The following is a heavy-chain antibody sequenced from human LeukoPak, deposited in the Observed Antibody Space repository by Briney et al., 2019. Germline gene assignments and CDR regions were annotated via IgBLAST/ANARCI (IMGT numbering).Heavy chain of an antibody. V-gene: IGHV6-1*01. D-gene: IGHD3-3*01. CDR3: ARDRYDSYPMDV. Sequence: SQTLSLTCAISGDGVSSNSAAWNWIRQSPSRGLEWLGRTYYRSKWSTYYAVSVKSRISINRDTSKNQISLQLNSVTAADTAVYYCARDRYDSYPMDVWGQGTTVTVSS. CDR2: TYYRSKWST. CDR1: GDGVSSNSAA. J-gene: IGHJ6*02.